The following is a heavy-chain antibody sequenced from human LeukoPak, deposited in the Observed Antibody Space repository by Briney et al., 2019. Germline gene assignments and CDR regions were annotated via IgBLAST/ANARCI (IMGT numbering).Heavy chain of an antibody. J-gene: IGHJ5*02. Sequence: ASVKVSCKASGYTFTSYDINWVRQATGQGLEWMGWMNPNSGNTGYAQKFQGRVTITRNTSISTAYMELSSLRSEDTAVYYCARGFVVVPGRKNWFDPWGQGTLVIVSS. V-gene: IGHV1-8*03. D-gene: IGHD2-2*01. CDR1: GYTFTSYD. CDR2: MNPNSGNT. CDR3: ARGFVVVPGRKNWFDP.